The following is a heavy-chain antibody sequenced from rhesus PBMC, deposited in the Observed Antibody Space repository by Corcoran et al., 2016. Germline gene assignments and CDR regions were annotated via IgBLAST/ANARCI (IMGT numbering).Heavy chain of an antibody. D-gene: IGHD6-25*01. CDR1: GGSISSNY. J-gene: IGHJ3*01. CDR2: IYGSGSST. Sequence: QVQLQESGPGLVKPSETLSLTCAVSGGSISSNYWSWIRQPPGKGLDWIGYIYGSGSSTNYNPSLKSRVTRSVDTSKNQLSLKLSCVTTADTAVYYCARDLAAAGTFDFWGQGLRVTVSS. V-gene: IGHV4S11*01. CDR3: ARDLAAAGTFDF.